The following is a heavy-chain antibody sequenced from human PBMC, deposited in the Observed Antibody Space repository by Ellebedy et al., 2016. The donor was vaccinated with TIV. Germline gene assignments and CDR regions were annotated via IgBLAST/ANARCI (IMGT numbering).Heavy chain of an antibody. CDR1: GGSISSNY. CDR3: ARHREYNNSWKYYFDY. Sequence: MPSETLSLTFTVSGGSISSNYWSWIRQPPGKGLEWIGYIYYSGSTNYNPSLKSRVNISVDTSKNQFSLKLSSVTAADTAVYYCARHREYNNSWKYYFDYWGQGTQVTVSS. V-gene: IGHV4-59*08. J-gene: IGHJ4*02. D-gene: IGHD1-14*01. CDR2: IYYSGST.